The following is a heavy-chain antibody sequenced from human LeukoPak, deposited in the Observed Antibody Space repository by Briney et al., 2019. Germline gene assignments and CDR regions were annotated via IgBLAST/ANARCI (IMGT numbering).Heavy chain of an antibody. CDR1: GYTFTSYS. CDR3: VRDRYCSSSSCNPAARGYFLY. J-gene: IGHJ1*01. D-gene: IGHD2-2*01. CDR2: ISAYNANT. V-gene: IGHV1-18*01. Sequence: AASVKVSCKASGYTFTSYSFSWVRQAPGQGLEWMGWISAYNANTDYAQKVQGKVTMTTDTSTSTAYMELRSLRSDDTAMYYCVRDRYCSSSSCNPAARGYFLYWGQGTLVTVSS.